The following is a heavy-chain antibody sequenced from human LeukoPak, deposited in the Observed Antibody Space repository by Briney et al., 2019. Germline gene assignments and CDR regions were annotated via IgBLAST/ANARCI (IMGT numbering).Heavy chain of an antibody. CDR2: INWNGGST. D-gene: IGHD2/OR15-2a*01. Sequence: GGSLRLSCAASGFTFDNFGVSWVRQAPGKGLEWVSSINWNGGSTDYADSVQGRFIISRDNAKNSLYLQMNSLRAEDTALYYCANTGNSRGAYWGQGTLVTVSS. J-gene: IGHJ4*02. CDR3: ANTGNSRGAY. V-gene: IGHV3-20*04. CDR1: GFTFDNFG.